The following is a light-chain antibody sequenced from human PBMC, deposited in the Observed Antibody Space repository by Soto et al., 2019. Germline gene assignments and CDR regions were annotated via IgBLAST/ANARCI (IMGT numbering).Light chain of an antibody. Sequence: QSALTQPPSASGSPGQSLTISCTGTSGDVGFYNFVSWYQQRPGKAPKLVIYEVTKRPSGVPDRFSGSKSGSTASLTVSGLQADDEAEYYCASYAGTKLFVFGSGTKVTAL. J-gene: IGLJ1*01. CDR3: ASYAGTKLFV. CDR2: EVT. V-gene: IGLV2-8*01. CDR1: SGDVGFYNF.